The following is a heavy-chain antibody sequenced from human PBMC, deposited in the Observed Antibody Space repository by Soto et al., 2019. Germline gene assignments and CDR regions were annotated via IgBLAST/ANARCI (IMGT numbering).Heavy chain of an antibody. D-gene: IGHD1-26*01. V-gene: IGHV3-23*01. Sequence: GGSLRLSCAASGFTFSSYAMTWVRQAPGKGLDWVSAISGSGAGTYYADSVKGRFTTSRDNSKNTLYLQMNSLRAEDTAIYYCARNINSGSYYYLDYWGQGTLVTVSS. CDR1: GFTFSSYA. CDR3: ARNINSGSYYYLDY. J-gene: IGHJ4*02. CDR2: ISGSGAGT.